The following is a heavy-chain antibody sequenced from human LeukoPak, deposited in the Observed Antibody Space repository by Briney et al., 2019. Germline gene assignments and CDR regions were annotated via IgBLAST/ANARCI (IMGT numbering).Heavy chain of an antibody. V-gene: IGHV3-33*01. Sequence: PGRSLRLSCAASGFTFSTYGMHWVRQALGKGLEWVAVIWHDGSIKYYADFVKGRFTISRDNVKNTLYLQLDSLRGEDTAVYYCARAVGPFDYWGQGTLVTVSS. J-gene: IGHJ4*02. CDR1: GFTFSTYG. D-gene: IGHD2-15*01. CDR2: IWHDGSIK. CDR3: ARAVGPFDY.